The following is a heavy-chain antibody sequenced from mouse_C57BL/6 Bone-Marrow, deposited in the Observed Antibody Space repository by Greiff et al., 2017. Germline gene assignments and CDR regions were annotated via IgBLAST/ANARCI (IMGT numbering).Heavy chain of an antibody. V-gene: IGHV1-52*01. J-gene: IGHJ2*01. CDR1: GYTFTSYW. Sequence: VKLQQPGAELVRPGSSVKLSCKASGYTFTSYWMHWVKQRPIQGLEWIGNIDPSDSETHYNQKFKDKATLTVDKSSSTAYMQLSSLTSEDSAVYYCARGGWLLRKYFDYWGQGTTLTVSS. CDR3: ARGGWLLRKYFDY. CDR2: IDPSDSET. D-gene: IGHD2-3*01.